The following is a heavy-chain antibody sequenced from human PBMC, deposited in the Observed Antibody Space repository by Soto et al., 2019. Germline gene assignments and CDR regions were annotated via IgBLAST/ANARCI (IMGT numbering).Heavy chain of an antibody. CDR1: GFSVDDYA. Sequence: GGSLRLSCAPSGFSVDDYAMHSVRHAPGKGLEWVSTISCKSGSVAYATSVKGRFTTSSDAAKNSLYLQMNSLRPDDTAFYYCAKAGLIAEPSDLWGQGTRVTVSS. CDR3: AKAGLIAEPSDL. CDR2: ISCKSGSV. D-gene: IGHD6-13*01. J-gene: IGHJ6*02. V-gene: IGHV3-9*01.